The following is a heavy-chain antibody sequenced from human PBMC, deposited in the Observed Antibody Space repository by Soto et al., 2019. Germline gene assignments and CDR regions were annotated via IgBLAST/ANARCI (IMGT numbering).Heavy chain of an antibody. D-gene: IGHD3-3*01. J-gene: IGHJ6*02. CDR3: ARGGLEYYDFWSGYYRPNYYYYGMDV. CDR2: IYYSGST. CDR1: GGSISSYY. V-gene: IGHV4-59*01. Sequence: SETLSLTCTVSGGSISSYYWSWIRQPPGKGLEWIGYIYYSGSTNYNPSLKSRVTISVDASKNQFSLKLSSVTAADTAVYYCARGGLEYYDFWSGYYRPNYYYYGMDVWGQGTTVTVSS.